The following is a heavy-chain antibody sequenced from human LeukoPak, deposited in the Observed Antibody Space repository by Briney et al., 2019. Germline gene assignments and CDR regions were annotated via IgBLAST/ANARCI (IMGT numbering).Heavy chain of an antibody. V-gene: IGHV3-7*05. CDR1: GFTFSSYW. CDR2: IKQDGSVK. CDR3: ARIGYSSSCFDY. Sequence: PGGSLRLSCAASGFTFSSYWMSWVRQAPGKGLEWVANIKQDGSVKYYMESVKGRFTISRDNAKNALYLQMNSLRAEDTAVYYCARIGYSSSCFDYWGQGTLVTVSS. D-gene: IGHD6-13*01. J-gene: IGHJ4*02.